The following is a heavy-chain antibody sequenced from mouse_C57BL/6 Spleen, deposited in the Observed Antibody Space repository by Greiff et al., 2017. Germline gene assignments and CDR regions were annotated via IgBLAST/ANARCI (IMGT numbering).Heavy chain of an antibody. CDR1: GFTFSSYG. J-gene: IGHJ1*03. CDR2: ISSGGSYT. D-gene: IGHD2-4*01. V-gene: IGHV5-6*02. Sequence: EVMLVESGGDLVKPGGSLKLSCAASGFTFSSYGMSWVRQTPDKRLEWVATISSGGSYTYYPDSVKGRFTISRDNAKNTLYLQMSSLKSEDTAMYYCARQGDYGDWYFDVWGTGTTVTVSS. CDR3: ARQGDYGDWYFDV.